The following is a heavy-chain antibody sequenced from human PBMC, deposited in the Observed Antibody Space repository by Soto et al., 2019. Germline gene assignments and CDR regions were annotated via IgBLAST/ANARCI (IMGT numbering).Heavy chain of an antibody. D-gene: IGHD2-2*01. CDR3: ARNGDCTSGICYVGWFDP. Sequence: QVQMQDSGPGLVEPSGSLSLTCGVSGGSMRNDDWWSWVRQTPGKGLEWIGEISHYGNTNYNPSLKSRVTMSIDTSKNQFSLKVRSLTAADTAMYYCARNGDCTSGICYVGWFDPWGQGTLVSVSS. J-gene: IGHJ5*02. CDR1: GGSMRNDDW. CDR2: ISHYGNT. V-gene: IGHV4-4*02.